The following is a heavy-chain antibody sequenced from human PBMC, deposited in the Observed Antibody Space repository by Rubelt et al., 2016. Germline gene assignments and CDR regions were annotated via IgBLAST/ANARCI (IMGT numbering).Heavy chain of an antibody. D-gene: IGHD3-10*01. CDR2: SGST. J-gene: IGHJ5*02. CDR3: ARALLLGFGELDSDWFDP. Sequence: SGSTYYNPSLKSRVTISVDTSKNQFSLKLSSVPAADTAVYYGARALLLGFGELDSDWFDPWGQGTLATVSS. V-gene: IGHV4-39*07.